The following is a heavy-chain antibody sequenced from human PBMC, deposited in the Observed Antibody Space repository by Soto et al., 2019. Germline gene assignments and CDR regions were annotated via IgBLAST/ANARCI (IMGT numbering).Heavy chain of an antibody. J-gene: IGHJ6*02. D-gene: IGHD3-10*01. Sequence: SVKVSCKASVGTFSSYAISWVRQAPGQGLEWMGGIIPIFGTANCAQKFQGRVTITADESTSTAYMELSSLRSEDTAVYYCARDQGSGSYSLYYGMDVWGQGTTVTVSS. V-gene: IGHV1-69*13. CDR2: IIPIFGTA. CDR3: ARDQGSGSYSLYYGMDV. CDR1: VGTFSSYA.